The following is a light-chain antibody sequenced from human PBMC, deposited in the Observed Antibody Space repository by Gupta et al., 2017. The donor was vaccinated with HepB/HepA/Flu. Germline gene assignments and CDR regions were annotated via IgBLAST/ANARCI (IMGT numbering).Light chain of an antibody. CDR2: DAS. Sequence: EIVLTQSPATLSLSPGERATLSCRASQSVSSYLAWYQQKPGQAPRVLIYDASNRATGIPARFSGSGSGTDFTLTISSLEPEDFAIYYCQQRSNWPLTFGGGTKVEIK. CDR3: QQRSNWPLT. J-gene: IGKJ4*01. CDR1: QSVSSY. V-gene: IGKV3-11*01.